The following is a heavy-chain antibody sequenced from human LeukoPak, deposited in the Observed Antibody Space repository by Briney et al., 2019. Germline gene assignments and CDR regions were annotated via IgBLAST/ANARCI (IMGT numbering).Heavy chain of an antibody. Sequence: GASVKVSCKASGGTFSSYAISWVRQAPGQGLEWMGGIIPIFGTANYAQKFQGRVTITADKSTSTAYMELSSLRSEDTAVYYCATGVVVVAYCGGDCYAWGQGTLVTVSS. V-gene: IGHV1-69*06. J-gene: IGHJ4*02. D-gene: IGHD2-21*02. CDR1: GGTFSSYA. CDR3: ATGVVVVAYCGGDCYA. CDR2: IIPIFGTA.